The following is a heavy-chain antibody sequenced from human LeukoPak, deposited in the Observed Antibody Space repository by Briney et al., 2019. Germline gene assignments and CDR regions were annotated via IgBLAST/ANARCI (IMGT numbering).Heavy chain of an antibody. V-gene: IGHV3-33*01. Sequence: PGGSLRLSCAASGFTFSNYGMHWVRQAPGKGLEWVAVIWYDGSNEYYADSVKGRFTISRDNSKNTLFLQMNSLRAEDTAVYYCAREIGCSSTSCFLFDPWGQGTLVTVSS. CDR3: AREIGCSSTSCFLFDP. J-gene: IGHJ5*02. D-gene: IGHD2-2*01. CDR1: GFTFSNYG. CDR2: IWYDGSNE.